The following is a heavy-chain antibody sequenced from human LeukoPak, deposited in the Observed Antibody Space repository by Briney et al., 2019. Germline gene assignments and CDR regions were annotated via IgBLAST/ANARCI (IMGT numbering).Heavy chain of an antibody. J-gene: IGHJ3*02. V-gene: IGHV3-48*04. D-gene: IGHD3-22*01. CDR2: ISSSSSTI. CDR3: APTPYYYDSSGYPHDAFDI. Sequence: GGSLRLSCAASGFTFSSYSMNWVRQAPGKGLEWVSYISSSSSTIYYADSVKGRFTISRDNAKNSLYLQMNSLRAQDTAVYYCAPTPYYYDSSGYPHDAFDIWGQGTMVTVSS. CDR1: GFTFSSYS.